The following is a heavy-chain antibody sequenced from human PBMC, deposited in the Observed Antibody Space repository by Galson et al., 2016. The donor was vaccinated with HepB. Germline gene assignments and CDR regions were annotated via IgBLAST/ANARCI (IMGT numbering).Heavy chain of an antibody. CDR2: IYWDDDK. CDR3: AHLTYGGIDY. Sequence: PALAKPTQTLTLTCTFSGFSLSSSGVGVGWIRQPPGKALEWLALIYWDDDKRYSPSLKSRLTITKVTSKNQVVLKMTNMDPVDTATYYCAHLTYGGIDYWGQGTLVTVSS. J-gene: IGHJ4*02. D-gene: IGHD3-16*01. CDR1: GFSLSSSGVG. V-gene: IGHV2-5*02.